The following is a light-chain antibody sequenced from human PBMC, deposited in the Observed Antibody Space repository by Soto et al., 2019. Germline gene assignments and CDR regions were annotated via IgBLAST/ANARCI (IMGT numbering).Light chain of an antibody. CDR1: QGISSY. Sequence: AIRMTQSPSSLSASTGDRVTITCRASQGISSYLAWYQQKPGKAPKLLIYAASTLQSGVPSRFSGSGSGTDFTLTISCLQSEDFATYYCQQYYSYLFTVGGGTKVDSK. V-gene: IGKV1-8*01. J-gene: IGKJ4*01. CDR3: QQYYSYLFT. CDR2: AAS.